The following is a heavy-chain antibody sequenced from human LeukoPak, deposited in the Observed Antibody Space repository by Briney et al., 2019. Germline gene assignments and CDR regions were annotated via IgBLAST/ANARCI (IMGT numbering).Heavy chain of an antibody. CDR1: GYTFTSYG. J-gene: IGHJ4*02. CDR3: ARARGRSLITTIDY. CDR2: ISAYNGNT. Sequence: ASVKVSCKASGYTFTSYGISWVRLAPGQGLEWMGWISAYNGNTNYAQKLQGRVTMTTDTSTSTAYMELRSLRSDDTAVYYCARARGRSLITTIDYWGQGTLVTVFS. D-gene: IGHD3-22*01. V-gene: IGHV1-18*01.